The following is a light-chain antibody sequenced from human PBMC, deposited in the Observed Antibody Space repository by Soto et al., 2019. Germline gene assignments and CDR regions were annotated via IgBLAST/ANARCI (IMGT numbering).Light chain of an antibody. CDR2: LNSDGSH. V-gene: IGLV4-69*01. Sequence: QSVLTQSPSASASLGASVKLTCTLSRGHSSYAIAWHQQQPEKGPRYLMTLNSDGSHSKGDGIPDRFSGSSSGAERYLTIASPQSEDEADYYCQTWGTGIHYVFGAGTKLTVL. J-gene: IGLJ1*01. CDR3: QTWGTGIHYV. CDR1: RGHSSYA.